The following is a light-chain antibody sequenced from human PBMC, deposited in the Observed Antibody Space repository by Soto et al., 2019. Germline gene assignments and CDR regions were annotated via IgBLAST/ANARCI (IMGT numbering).Light chain of an antibody. CDR3: QQRGT. J-gene: IGKJ4*01. V-gene: IGKV3D-11*01. CDR2: DAS. CDR1: QGVSSY. Sequence: EIVLTQSPATLSLSPGERATLSCRASQGVSSYLAWYQQKPGQAPRLLIYDASNRATGIPARLSGSGPGTDFTLTISSLEPEDFAVYYCQQRGTFGGGTKVDIK.